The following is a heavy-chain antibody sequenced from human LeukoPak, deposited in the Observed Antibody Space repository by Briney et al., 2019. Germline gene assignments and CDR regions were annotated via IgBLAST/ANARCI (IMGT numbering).Heavy chain of an antibody. CDR2: IYYSGST. D-gene: IGHD4-11*01. J-gene: IGHJ3*02. CDR3: ARHSPLTVTVDAFDI. V-gene: IGHV4-39*01. Sequence: PSETLSLTCTVSGYSISSSSYYWGWIRQPPGKGLEWIGSIYYSGSTYYNPSLKSRVTISVDTSKNQFSLKLSSVTAADTAVYYCARHSPLTVTVDAFDIWGQGTMVTVSS. CDR1: GYSISSSSYY.